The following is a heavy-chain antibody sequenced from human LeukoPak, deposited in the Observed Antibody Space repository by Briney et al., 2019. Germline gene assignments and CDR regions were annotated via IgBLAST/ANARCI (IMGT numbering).Heavy chain of an antibody. CDR1: GGSISSSSYY. D-gene: IGHD6-13*01. CDR2: IYYSGST. CDR3: ARGTYSSSWKSYYYYYYYMDV. V-gene: IGHV4-39*07. Sequence: PSETLSLTCTVSGGSISSSSYYWGWIRQPPGKGLEWIGSIYYSGSTYYNPSLKSRVTISVDTSKNQFSLKLSSVTAADTAVYYCARGTYSSSWKSYYYYYYYMDVWGKGTTVTVSS. J-gene: IGHJ6*03.